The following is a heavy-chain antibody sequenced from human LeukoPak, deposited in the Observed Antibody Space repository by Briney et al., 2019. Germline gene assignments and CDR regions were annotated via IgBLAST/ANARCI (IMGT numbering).Heavy chain of an antibody. CDR2: ISWNGGSM. V-gene: IGHV3-9*01. CDR1: GFTFDDYA. CDR3: AKGPVVTTTSTVYYFDY. Sequence: GGSLRLSCAASGFTFDDYAMHWVRQAPGRGLEWVSGISWNGGSMGYADSVKGRLTISRDNAKNSLYLQMNSLRAEDTALYYCAKGPVVTTTSTVYYFDYWGQGTLVTVSS. J-gene: IGHJ4*02. D-gene: IGHD4-23*01.